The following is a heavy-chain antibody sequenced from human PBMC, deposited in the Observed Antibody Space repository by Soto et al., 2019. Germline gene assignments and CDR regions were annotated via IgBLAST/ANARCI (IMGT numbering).Heavy chain of an antibody. J-gene: IGHJ4*02. D-gene: IGHD3-10*01. V-gene: IGHV3-74*01. Sequence: EVQLVESGGGLVQPGGSLRVSCAASGFTFRSHRIHWVRQAPGKGLEWVSRIDTDGGGTSYADSVKGRFTISTDNAENTVYLQMNGLRVEDTAVYYCATGFDVWCQGTLVTVSS. CDR2: IDTDGGGT. CDR1: GFTFRSHR. CDR3: ATGFDV.